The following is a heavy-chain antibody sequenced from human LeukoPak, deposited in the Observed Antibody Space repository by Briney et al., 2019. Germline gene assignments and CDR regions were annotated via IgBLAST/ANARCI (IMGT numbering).Heavy chain of an antibody. J-gene: IGHJ5*02. Sequence: PSETLSLTCTVSGGSISSYYWSWIRQPPGKRLEWIGYIYYSGSTNYNPSLKSRVTISVDTSKNQFSLKLSSVTAADTAVYYCAREPVGLFDPWGQGTLVTVSS. D-gene: IGHD4-23*01. V-gene: IGHV4-59*01. CDR1: GGSISSYY. CDR2: IYYSGST. CDR3: AREPVGLFDP.